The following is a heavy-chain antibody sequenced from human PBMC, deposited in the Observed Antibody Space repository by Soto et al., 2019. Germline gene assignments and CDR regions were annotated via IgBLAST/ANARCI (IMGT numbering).Heavy chain of an antibody. CDR1: GGSISSYY. CDR3: ARLWFGAFYYYGMDV. D-gene: IGHD3-10*01. V-gene: IGHV4-59*01. CDR2: IYYSGST. J-gene: IGHJ6*02. Sequence: PSETLSLTCTVSGGSISSYYWSWIRQPPGKGLEWIGYIYYSGSTNYNPSLKSRVTISVDTSKNQFSLKLGSVTAADTAVYYCARLWFGAFYYYGMDVWGQGTTVTVSS.